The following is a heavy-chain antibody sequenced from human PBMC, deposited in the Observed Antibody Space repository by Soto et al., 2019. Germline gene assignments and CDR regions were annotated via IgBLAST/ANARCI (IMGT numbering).Heavy chain of an antibody. V-gene: IGHV3-74*01. J-gene: IGHJ6*02. CDR2: INSDGSST. CDR1: GFTFSSYW. D-gene: IGHD3-3*01. CDR3: ARDYYDFRSGYSNGMDV. Sequence: GGSLRLSCAASGFTFSSYWVHWVRQAPGKGLVWVSRINSDGSSTSYADSVKGRFTISRDNAKNTLYLQMNSLRAEDTAVYFCARDYYDFRSGYSNGMDVWGQGTTVTVSS.